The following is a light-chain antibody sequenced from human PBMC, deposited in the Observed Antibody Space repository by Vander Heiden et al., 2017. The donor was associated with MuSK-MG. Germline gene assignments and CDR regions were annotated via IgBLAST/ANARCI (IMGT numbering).Light chain of an antibody. Sequence: QSALTQPASVSASPGQSITISCTGTSSDVGGYTYVSWYQQHPVKAPKLMIYEVTNRPSGVSNRFSGSKSGNTASLTISGLQAEDEADYYCSSYTSSSTYVFGTGSRVT. CDR2: EVT. CDR3: SSYTSSSTYV. J-gene: IGLJ1*01. CDR1: SSDVGGYTY. V-gene: IGLV2-14*01.